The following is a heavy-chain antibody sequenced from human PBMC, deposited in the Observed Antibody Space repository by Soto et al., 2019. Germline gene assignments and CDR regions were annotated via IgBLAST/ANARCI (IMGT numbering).Heavy chain of an antibody. J-gene: IGHJ5*02. CDR3: ARLLEEELLWSARDNWFDP. V-gene: IGHV4-39*01. CDR2: IYYSGST. Sequence: SETLSLTCTVSGGSISSSSYYWGWIRQPPGKGLEWIGSIYYSGSTYYNPSLKSLVTISVETSKNQFSLKLSSVTAADTAVYYCARLLEEELLWSARDNWFDPWGQGTLVTVSS. CDR1: GGSISSSSYY. D-gene: IGHD3-10*02.